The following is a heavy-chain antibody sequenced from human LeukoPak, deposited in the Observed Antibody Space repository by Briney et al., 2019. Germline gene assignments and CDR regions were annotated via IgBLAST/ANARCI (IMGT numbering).Heavy chain of an antibody. Sequence: PGGSLRLSCAASGFSFRNYGMHWVRHAPGKGLDWVAFIVNVGSDKYYADSVKGRFTISRDNSKNTLYLQMNSLRAEDTAVYYCATDNNVNPNWFDPWGQGTLVTVSP. V-gene: IGHV3-30*02. CDR3: ATDNNVNPNWFDP. CDR1: GFSFRNYG. J-gene: IGHJ5*02. D-gene: IGHD1-14*01. CDR2: IVNVGSDK.